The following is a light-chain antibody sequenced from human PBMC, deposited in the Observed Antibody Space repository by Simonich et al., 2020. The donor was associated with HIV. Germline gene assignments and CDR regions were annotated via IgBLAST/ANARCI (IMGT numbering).Light chain of an antibody. V-gene: IGKV1-13*02. CDR2: DAS. CDR3: QQRSNWPLT. Sequence: AIQLTQSPSSLSASVGDRVTITCRASQGISSALAWYQQKPGKAPKLLIYDASSLETGVPSRFSGSGSGTYFTFTISSLQPEDFAVYYCQQRSNWPLTFGGGTKVEIK. CDR1: QGISSA. J-gene: IGKJ4*01.